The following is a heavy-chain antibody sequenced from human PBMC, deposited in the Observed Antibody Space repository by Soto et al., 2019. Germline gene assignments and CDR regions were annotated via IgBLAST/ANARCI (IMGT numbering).Heavy chain of an antibody. Sequence: PGGSLRLSCAASGFTFSSYWTSWVRQAPGKGLEWVANIKQDGSEKYYVDSVKGRFTISRDNAKNSLYLQMNSLRAEDTAVYYCARDLAAAGSFDYWGQGTPVTVSS. CDR1: GFTFSSYW. J-gene: IGHJ4*02. D-gene: IGHD6-13*01. V-gene: IGHV3-7*01. CDR3: ARDLAAAGSFDY. CDR2: IKQDGSEK.